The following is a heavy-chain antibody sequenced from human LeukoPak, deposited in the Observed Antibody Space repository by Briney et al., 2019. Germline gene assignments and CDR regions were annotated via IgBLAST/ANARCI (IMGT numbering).Heavy chain of an antibody. D-gene: IGHD3-16*02. CDR1: GFTFSSYS. CDR2: ISSSSSYI. V-gene: IGHV3-21*01. Sequence: GGSLRLSCAASGFTFSSYSMNWVRQAPGKGLEWVSSISSSSSYIYYADSVKGRFTISRDNAKNSLYLQMNSLRAEDTAVYYCARNYDYVWGSYRYFGPFDYWGQGTLVTVSS. CDR3: ARNYDYVWGSYRYFGPFDY. J-gene: IGHJ4*02.